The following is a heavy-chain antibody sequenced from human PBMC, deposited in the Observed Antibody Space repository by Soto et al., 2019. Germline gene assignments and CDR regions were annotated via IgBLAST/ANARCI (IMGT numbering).Heavy chain of an antibody. D-gene: IGHD3-22*01. Sequence: PSETLSLTCTVSGGSISSYYWGWIRQPPGKGLEWIGYIYYSGSTNYNPSLKSRVTISVDTSKNQFSLKLSSVTAADTAVYYCARDRDLYDSSGFDYYGMDVWGQGTTVTVSS. CDR1: GGSISSYY. CDR3: ARDRDLYDSSGFDYYGMDV. J-gene: IGHJ6*02. CDR2: IYYSGST. V-gene: IGHV4-59*01.